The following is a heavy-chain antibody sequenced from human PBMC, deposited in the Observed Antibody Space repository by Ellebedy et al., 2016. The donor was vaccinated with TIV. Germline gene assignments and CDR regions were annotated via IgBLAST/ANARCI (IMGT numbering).Heavy chain of an antibody. D-gene: IGHD3-22*01. CDR2: ISSSSSTI. CDR1: GFTFSSYS. CDR3: ARGPPISMIVVLPFDY. J-gene: IGHJ4*02. Sequence: PGGSLRLSCAASGFTFSSYSMNWVRQAPGKGLEWVSYISSSSSTIYYADSVKGRFTISRDNAKNSLYLQMNSLRAEDTAVYYCARGPPISMIVVLPFDYWGQGTPVTVSS. V-gene: IGHV3-48*01.